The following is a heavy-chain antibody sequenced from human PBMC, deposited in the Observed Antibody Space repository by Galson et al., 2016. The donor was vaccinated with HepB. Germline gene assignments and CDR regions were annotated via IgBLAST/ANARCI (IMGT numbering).Heavy chain of an antibody. V-gene: IGHV4-34*01. CDR2: INHSGSS. CDR3: ARGRRWQQSDKGSYLFY. J-gene: IGHJ4*02. CDR1: GGSFSGFY. D-gene: IGHD5-24*01. Sequence: SETLSLTCAVYGGSFSGFYWSWIRQSPGKGLEWIGEINHSGSSIYSPSLKSRVTMSVDTSKNQFSLKMGSVTAADTAVYYCARGRRWQQSDKGSYLFYWGQGTLVTVSS.